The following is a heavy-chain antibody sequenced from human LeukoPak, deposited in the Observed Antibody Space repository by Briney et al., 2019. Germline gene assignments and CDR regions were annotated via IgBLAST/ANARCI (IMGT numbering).Heavy chain of an antibody. J-gene: IGHJ6*02. CDR1: GGSISSYY. CDR3: ARAPYSSSWYPTSFGGYYYGMDV. Sequence: PSETLSLTCTVSGGSISSYYWSWIRQPPGKGLEWIGYIYYSGSTNYNPSLKSRVTISVDTSKYQFSLKLSSVTAADTAVYYCARAPYSSSWYPTSFGGYYYGMDVWGQGTTVTVSS. D-gene: IGHD6-13*01. V-gene: IGHV4-59*01. CDR2: IYYSGST.